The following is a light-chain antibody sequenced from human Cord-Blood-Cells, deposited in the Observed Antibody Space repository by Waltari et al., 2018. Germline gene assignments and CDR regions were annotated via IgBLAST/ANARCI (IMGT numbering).Light chain of an antibody. V-gene: IGKV4-1*01. CDR1: QSVLYSSNNKNY. CDR2: WAS. Sequence: DIVMTQSPDSLAVSLGERATINCKSSQSVLYSSNNKNYLAWYQQKPGQPPKLLIYWASTRESGVPYRFSGSGSWTDFTLTISSLQAEDVTVYYCQQYYSTPLTFGGGTKVDIK. J-gene: IGKJ4*01. CDR3: QQYYSTPLT.